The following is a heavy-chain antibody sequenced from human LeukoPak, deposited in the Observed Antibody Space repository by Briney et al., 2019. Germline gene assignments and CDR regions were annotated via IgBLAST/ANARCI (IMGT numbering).Heavy chain of an antibody. J-gene: IGHJ4*02. CDR1: GFTFSGYG. CDR3: ANPGYSSGWGYFGY. D-gene: IGHD6-19*01. CDR2: ISYDGSNK. Sequence: GRSLGLSCAASGFTFSGYGMHWVRQAPGKGLEWVAVISYDGSNKYYADSVKGRFTISRDNSKNTLYLQMNSLRAEDTAVYYCANPGYSSGWGYFGYWGQGTLVTVSS. V-gene: IGHV3-30*18.